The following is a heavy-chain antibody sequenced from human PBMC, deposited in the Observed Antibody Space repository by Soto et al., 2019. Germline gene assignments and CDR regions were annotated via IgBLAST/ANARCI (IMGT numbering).Heavy chain of an antibody. D-gene: IGHD3-3*01. V-gene: IGHV3-15*01. J-gene: IGHJ4*02. CDR3: TTDALRFLEWLSY. CDR2: IKSKTDGGTT. Sequence: EVQLVESGGGLVKPGGSLRLSCAASGLTFSKAWMSWVRQAPGKGLEWVGRIKSKTDGGTTDYAAPVKGRYTITRDDSKKTLYLQMNSLKTEDTAVYYCTTDALRFLEWLSYWGQGTLVTVSS. CDR1: GLTFSKAW.